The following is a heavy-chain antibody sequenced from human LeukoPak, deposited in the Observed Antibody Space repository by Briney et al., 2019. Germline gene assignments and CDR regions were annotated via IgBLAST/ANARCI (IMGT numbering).Heavy chain of an antibody. CDR3: ARGQDIVVVPAAPDAFDI. CDR1: GFTVSSNY. D-gene: IGHD2-2*01. V-gene: IGHV3-66*01. CDR2: IYSGGST. J-gene: IGHJ3*02. Sequence: PGGSLRLSCAASGFTVSSNYMSWVRQAPGKGLEWVSVIYSGGSTYYADSVKGRFAISRDNSKNTLYLQMNSLRAEDTAVYYCARGQDIVVVPAAPDAFDIWGQGTMVTVSS.